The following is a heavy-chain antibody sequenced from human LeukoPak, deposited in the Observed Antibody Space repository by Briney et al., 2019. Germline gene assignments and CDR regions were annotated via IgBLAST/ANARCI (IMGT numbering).Heavy chain of an antibody. J-gene: IGHJ4*02. CDR1: GGSFSGYY. Sequence: SETLSLTCAVYGGSFSGYYWSWIRQPPGKGLEWIGYIYYSGSTNYNPSLKSRVTISVDTSKNQFSLKLSSVTAADTAVYYCARHVFPFDYWGQGTLVTVSS. CDR2: IYYSGST. CDR3: ARHVFPFDY. V-gene: IGHV4-59*08.